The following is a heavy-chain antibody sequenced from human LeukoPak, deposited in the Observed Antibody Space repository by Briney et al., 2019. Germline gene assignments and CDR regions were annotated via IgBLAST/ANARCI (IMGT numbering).Heavy chain of an antibody. CDR2: INHSGST. Sequence: KPSETLSLTCAVYGGSLSGYYWSWIRQPPGKGLEWIGEINHSGSTNYNPSLKSRVTISVDTSKNQFSLKLSSVTAADTAVYYCAINVADAEENAFDIWGQGTMVTVSS. CDR1: GGSLSGYY. CDR3: AINVADAEENAFDI. J-gene: IGHJ3*02. V-gene: IGHV4-34*01. D-gene: IGHD1-14*01.